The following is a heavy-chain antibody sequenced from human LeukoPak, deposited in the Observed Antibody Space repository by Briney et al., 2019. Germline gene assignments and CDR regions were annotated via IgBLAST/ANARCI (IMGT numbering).Heavy chain of an antibody. J-gene: IGHJ4*02. CDR3: VANGWYCLEY. Sequence: SETLSLTCTVSGDSISSYYWSWIRQPPGKGLEWIGYISYSGSTSYNPSLKSRVTMSVDKSNNLFSLRLTSVTAADTAVYYCVANGWYCLEYWGRGALVTVSS. CDR1: GDSISSYY. D-gene: IGHD6-19*01. V-gene: IGHV4-59*12. CDR2: ISYSGST.